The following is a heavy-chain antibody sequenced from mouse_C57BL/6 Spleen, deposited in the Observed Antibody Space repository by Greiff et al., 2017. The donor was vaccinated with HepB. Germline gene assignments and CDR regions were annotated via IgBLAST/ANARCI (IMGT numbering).Heavy chain of an antibody. D-gene: IGHD5-1*01. CDR1: GYSITSGYY. J-gene: IGHJ3*01. Sequence: EVQLQQSGPGLVKPSQSLSLTCSVTGYSITSGYYWNWIRQFPGNKLEWMGYISYDGSNNYNPSLKNRISITRDTSKNQFFLKLNSVTTEDTATYYCARGVRGPAYWGQGTLVTVSA. CDR2: ISYDGSN. CDR3: ARGVRGPAY. V-gene: IGHV3-6*01.